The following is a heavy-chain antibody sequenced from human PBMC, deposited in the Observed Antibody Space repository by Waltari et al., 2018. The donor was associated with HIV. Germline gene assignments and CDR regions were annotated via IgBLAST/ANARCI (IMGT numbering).Heavy chain of an antibody. V-gene: IGHV4-59*01. J-gene: IGHJ4*02. Sequence: QVHLQESGPGLVTPSETLSRTCTVPGGSISTYYWSWIRQSPGKGLEWIGYIYYSGSTNYNAPLQSRVTISVDTSKNQFSLKLNSVTAADTAVYYCARIKPVGAVAGPFDYWGQGTLVTVSS. CDR2: IYYSGST. D-gene: IGHD6-19*01. CDR3: ARIKPVGAVAGPFDY. CDR1: GGSISTYY.